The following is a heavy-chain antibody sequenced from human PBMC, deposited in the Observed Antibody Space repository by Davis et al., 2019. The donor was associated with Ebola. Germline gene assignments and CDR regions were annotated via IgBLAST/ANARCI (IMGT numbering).Heavy chain of an antibody. CDR2: LKHNGRT. CDR1: GGSFRPYY. J-gene: IGHJ6*03. V-gene: IGHV4-34*01. Sequence: PSEPLSLPCTVPGGSFRPYYWTCIRQTPGKRSEWIGQLKHNGRTNYNLSLKYRVTISIDTSMNQFSLTLSSVTAADTAVYYCAKLRGIEATFSQYYYMDVWDKGTTVTVSS. CDR3: AKLRGIEATFSQYYYMDV. D-gene: IGHD5-12*01.